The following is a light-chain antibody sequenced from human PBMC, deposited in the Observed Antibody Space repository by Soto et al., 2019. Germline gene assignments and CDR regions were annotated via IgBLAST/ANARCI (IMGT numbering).Light chain of an antibody. CDR2: QTA. CDR1: QYINTR. V-gene: IGKV3-11*01. Sequence: EIVLTQSPATLSSFPGDRVTLSCRASQYINTRLAWYQHRPGQPPRLLIYQTALRAAGIPARFSASGSGTDFTLAIRGVQPEEYARYSCHQRKSWPRTFGRGTKGDI. J-gene: IGKJ3*01. CDR3: HQRKSWPRT.